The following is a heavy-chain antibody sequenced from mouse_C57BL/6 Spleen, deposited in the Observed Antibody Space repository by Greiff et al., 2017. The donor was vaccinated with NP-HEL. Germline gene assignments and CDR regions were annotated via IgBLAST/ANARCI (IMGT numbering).Heavy chain of an antibody. D-gene: IGHD1-1*01. CDR3: ARWGTTVVATDYAMDY. V-gene: IGHV1-54*01. CDR1: GYAFTNYL. Sequence: VKLVESGAELVRPGTSVKVSCKASGYAFTNYLIEWVKQRPGQGLEWIGVINPGSGGTNYNEKFKGKATLTADKSSSTAYMQLSSLTSEDSAVYFCARWGTTVVATDYAMDYWGQGTSVTVSS. CDR2: INPGSGGT. J-gene: IGHJ4*01.